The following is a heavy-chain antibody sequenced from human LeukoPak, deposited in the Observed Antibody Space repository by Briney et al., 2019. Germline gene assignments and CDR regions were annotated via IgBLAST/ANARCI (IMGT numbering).Heavy chain of an antibody. CDR2: IIPIFGTA. D-gene: IGHD3-22*01. V-gene: IGHV1-69*13. CDR3: ARGPYYYDSSGYLHFDY. CDR1: GYTFINYA. J-gene: IGHJ4*02. Sequence: ASVKVSCKASGYTFINYAIHWVRQAPGQGLEWMGGIIPIFGTASYAQKFQGRVTITADESTSTACMELSSLRSEDTAVYYCARGPYYYDSSGYLHFDYWGQGTLVTVSS.